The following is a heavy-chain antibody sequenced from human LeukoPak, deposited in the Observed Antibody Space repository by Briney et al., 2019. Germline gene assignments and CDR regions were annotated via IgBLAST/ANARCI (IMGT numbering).Heavy chain of an antibody. Sequence: GGSLRLSCAASGFTFSSYSMNWVRQAPGKGLEWVSSISSSSSYIYYADSVKGRFTISRDNSKDALYLQMNSLRAEDTAIYYCVKLRTGTATNFDYWGQGTLVTVSS. D-gene: IGHD1-1*01. CDR1: GFTFSSYS. CDR2: ISSSSSYI. CDR3: VKLRTGTATNFDY. V-gene: IGHV3-21*04. J-gene: IGHJ4*02.